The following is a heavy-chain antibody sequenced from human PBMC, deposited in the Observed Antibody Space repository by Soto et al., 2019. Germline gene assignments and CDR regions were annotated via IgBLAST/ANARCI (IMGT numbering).Heavy chain of an antibody. Sequence: GGSLRLSCAASGFTFSHYGFHWVRQAPGRGLEWVAVIWFDGKNKYYADSVKGRFTISRDNSENTVYLQLNNLRVEDTAVYHCARVHCTSCYQVRVAFDMWGQGTMVTVSS. CDR2: IWFDGKNK. CDR1: GFTFSHYG. D-gene: IGHD2-2*01. J-gene: IGHJ3*02. V-gene: IGHV3-33*01. CDR3: ARVHCTSCYQVRVAFDM.